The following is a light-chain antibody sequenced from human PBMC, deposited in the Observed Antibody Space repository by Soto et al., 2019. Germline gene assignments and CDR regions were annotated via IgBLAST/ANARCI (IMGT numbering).Light chain of an antibody. CDR3: QQRET. V-gene: IGKV1-39*01. J-gene: IGKJ3*01. CDR2: ATS. CDR1: QAIHSY. Sequence: DIQMTQSPSSLSASVGDRVTNTCRASQAIHSYLNWYQQKPGKAPNLLIFATSTLQSGVPSRFSGSGSGTDFTLTISSLQPEDFATYYCQQRETFGPGTKVDIK.